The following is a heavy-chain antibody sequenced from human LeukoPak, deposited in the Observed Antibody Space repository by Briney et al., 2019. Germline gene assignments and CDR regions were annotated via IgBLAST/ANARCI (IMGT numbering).Heavy chain of an antibody. CDR2: IWFDGTNK. Sequence: GGSLRLSCAASGFSFSNSGMHWVRQDPGTGLEWATIIWFDGTNKYYADSVKGRFSISRDNSRNTLSLQMNSLRAEDTAIYYCAKSGVPAAMSWLDPWGQGTLVTVSS. V-gene: IGHV3-33*06. J-gene: IGHJ5*02. D-gene: IGHD2-2*01. CDR1: GFSFSNSG. CDR3: AKSGVPAAMSWLDP.